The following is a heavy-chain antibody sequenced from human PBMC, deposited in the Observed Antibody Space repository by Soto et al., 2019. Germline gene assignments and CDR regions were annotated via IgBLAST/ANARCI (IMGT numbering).Heavy chain of an antibody. CDR2: ISGSGGST. CDR1: GFTFSIYA. D-gene: IGHD6-19*01. CDR3: AKGIAVALYNWFDP. J-gene: IGHJ5*02. V-gene: IGHV3-23*01. Sequence: GSLRLSCAASGFTFSIYAMSWVRQAPGKGLEWVSAISGSGGSTYYADSVKGRFTTSRGNSKNTLYLQMNSLRAEDTAVYYCAKGIAVALYNWFDPWGQGTLVTVSS.